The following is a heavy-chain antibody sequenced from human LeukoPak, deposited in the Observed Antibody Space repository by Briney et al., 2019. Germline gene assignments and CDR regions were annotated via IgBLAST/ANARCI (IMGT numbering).Heavy chain of an antibody. J-gene: IGHJ4*02. CDR3: ASGDCSSTSCRFDY. CDR2: INHSGST. Sequence: SETLSLTCAVYGGSFSGYYWSWIRQPPGKGLEWIGEINHSGSTNYNPSLKSRVTISVDTSKYQFSLKLSSVTAADTAVYYCASGDCSSTSCRFDYWGQGTLVTVSS. V-gene: IGHV4-34*01. D-gene: IGHD2-2*01. CDR1: GGSFSGYY.